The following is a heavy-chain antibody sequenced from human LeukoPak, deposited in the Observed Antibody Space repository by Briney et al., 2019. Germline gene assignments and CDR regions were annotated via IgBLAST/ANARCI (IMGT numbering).Heavy chain of an antibody. J-gene: IGHJ6*03. V-gene: IGHV1-2*06. CDR3: ARSYGDYGNHYYYMDV. Sequence: GASVKVSCNASGYTFTGYYMHWVRQAPGQGLELMGRINPNSGGTNYAEEFEDRVIMIRGTFISTADMELSRLKSDDTAVYYCARSYGDYGNHYYYMDVWGKGTTVTVSS. D-gene: IGHD4-17*01. CDR2: INPNSGGT. CDR1: GYTFTGYY.